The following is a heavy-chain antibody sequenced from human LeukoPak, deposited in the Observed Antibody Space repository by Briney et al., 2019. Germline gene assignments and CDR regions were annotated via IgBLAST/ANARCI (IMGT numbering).Heavy chain of an antibody. CDR3: AKDLGGYGSGSPDWFDP. V-gene: IGHV3-23*01. CDR2: ISGSGGST. CDR1: GFTFSSCA. D-gene: IGHD3-10*01. J-gene: IGHJ5*02. Sequence: HTGGSLRLSCAASGFTFSSCAMSWVRQAPGKGLEWVSAISGSGGSTYYADSVKGRFTISRDNSKNTLYLQMNSLRAEDTAVYYCAKDLGGYGSGSPDWFDPWGQGTLVTVSS.